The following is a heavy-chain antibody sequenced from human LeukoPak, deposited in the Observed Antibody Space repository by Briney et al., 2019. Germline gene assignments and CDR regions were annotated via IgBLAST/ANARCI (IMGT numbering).Heavy chain of an antibody. CDR3: VRDRDWAFDY. CDR2: IRSDAISK. CDR1: GFTFTSHG. J-gene: IGHJ4*02. D-gene: IGHD3/OR15-3a*01. V-gene: IGHV3-30*02. Sequence: GGSLRLSCAASGFTFTSHGMHWVRQAPGKGLQWVAFIRSDAISKYYADSVKGRFSISRDNSKNTLNLQMNSLRGEDTAVYYCVRDRDWAFDYWGQGNLVTVSS.